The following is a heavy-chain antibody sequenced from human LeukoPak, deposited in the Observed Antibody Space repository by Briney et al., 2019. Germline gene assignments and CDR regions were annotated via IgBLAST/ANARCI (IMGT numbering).Heavy chain of an antibody. J-gene: IGHJ4*02. Sequence: GGSLRLSCAVSGITLSNYGMNWVRQAPGKGLEWVAVISYDGRNKYYADSVKGRFTISRDNSKNTLYPQMNSLRAEDTAVYYCAREGSTYYDILTGYFHFDYWGQGALVTVSS. CDR1: GITLSNYG. V-gene: IGHV3-30*03. CDR2: ISYDGRNK. D-gene: IGHD3-9*01. CDR3: AREGSTYYDILTGYFHFDY.